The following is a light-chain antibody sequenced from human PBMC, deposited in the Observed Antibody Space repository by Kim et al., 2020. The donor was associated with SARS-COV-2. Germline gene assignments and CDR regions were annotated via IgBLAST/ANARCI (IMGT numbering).Light chain of an antibody. CDR3: SAWDNRLSVWV. J-gene: IGLJ3*02. CDR1: SGNVGNRG. Sequence: ATLACSGTSGNVGNRGAAWLQQHRGHPPKLLSYRNNNRPSGISEKFSASRSGNTASLTMTGLQPEDEADYYCSAWDNRLSVWVFGGGTQLTVL. CDR2: RNN. V-gene: IGLV10-54*04.